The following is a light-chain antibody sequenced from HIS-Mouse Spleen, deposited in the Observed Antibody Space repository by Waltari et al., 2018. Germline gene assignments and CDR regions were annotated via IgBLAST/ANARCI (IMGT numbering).Light chain of an antibody. J-gene: IGLJ2*01. CDR3: YSTDSSGNHRV. CDR1: ALPKKY. Sequence: SYELTQPHSVSVSPGQTARITRSGDALPKKYAYWYQQKSGQAPVLVIYEDSKRPSGIPERFSGSSSGTMATLTISGAQVEDEADYYCYSTDSSGNHRVFGGGTKLTVL. CDR2: EDS. V-gene: IGLV3-10*01.